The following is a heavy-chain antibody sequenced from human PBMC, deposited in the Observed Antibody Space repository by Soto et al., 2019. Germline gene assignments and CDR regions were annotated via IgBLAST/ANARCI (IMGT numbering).Heavy chain of an antibody. Sequence: PGGSLRLSCVASGFTFSSYAMHWVRQAPGKGLEWVAVISYDGSNKYYADSVKGRFTISRDNSKNTLYLQMNSPRAEDTAVYYCAGTLSSSWYWDHWGRGTLVTVSS. D-gene: IGHD6-13*01. CDR1: GFTFSSYA. CDR3: AGTLSSSWYWDH. V-gene: IGHV3-30-3*01. J-gene: IGHJ2*01. CDR2: ISYDGSNK.